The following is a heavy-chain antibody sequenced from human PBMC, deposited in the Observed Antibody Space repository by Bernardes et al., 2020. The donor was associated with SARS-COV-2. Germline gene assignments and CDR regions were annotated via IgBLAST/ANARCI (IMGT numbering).Heavy chain of an antibody. Sequence: SLSLPCTVSGCSIGSSYWAWIRQPPWKGLEWIGYLYYSGTTNYNPSLKSRVTISVDRSQNQFSLNLSSVTPADTAVYYCARDLSHLVRRGFDLWGRGTLVTVSS. V-gene: IGHV4-59*01. CDR3: ARDLSHLVRRGFDL. D-gene: IGHD3-10*01. CDR1: GCSIGSSY. J-gene: IGHJ2*01. CDR2: LYYSGTT.